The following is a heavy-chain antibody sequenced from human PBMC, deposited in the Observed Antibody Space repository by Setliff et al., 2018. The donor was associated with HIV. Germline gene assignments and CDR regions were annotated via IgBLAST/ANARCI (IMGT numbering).Heavy chain of an antibody. J-gene: IGHJ4*02. CDR3: VKDQIGGIFIPLDY. CDR2: TTGSGAVT. CDR1: GFTFSSYA. Sequence: GGSLRLSCAVSGFTFSSYAMSWVRQSPGKGLEWVSTTTGSGAVTSFADSVKGRFTISRDNSQNTLYLQMNSLTAEDTAIYYCVKDQIGGIFIPLDYWGQGTLVTVSS. V-gene: IGHV3-23*01. D-gene: IGHD3-16*02.